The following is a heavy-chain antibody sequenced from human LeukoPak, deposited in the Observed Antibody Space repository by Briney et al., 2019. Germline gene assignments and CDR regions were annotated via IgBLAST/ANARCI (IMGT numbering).Heavy chain of an antibody. J-gene: IGHJ6*03. CDR3: ARANDNYYYYYMDV. V-gene: IGHV3-21*01. CDR2: ISSSSSYI. CDR1: GFSFSSYE. Sequence: GGSLRLSCAASGFSFSSYEMNWVRQAPGKGLEWVSSISSSSSYIYYAASVKGRFTISRNNAKNSLYLQMNSLRAEDTAVYYCARANDNYYYYYMDVWGKGTTVTISS. D-gene: IGHD3-9*01.